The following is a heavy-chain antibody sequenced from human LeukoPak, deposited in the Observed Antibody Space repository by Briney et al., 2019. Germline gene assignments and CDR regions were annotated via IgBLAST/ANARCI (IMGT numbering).Heavy chain of an antibody. CDR2: IFHGGNT. CDR3: ARNKESNSWYPVFDY. D-gene: IGHD6-13*01. V-gene: IGHV4-4*02. CDR1: GASISSNNW. J-gene: IGHJ4*02. Sequence: PSGTLSLTCDVSGASISSNNWWSWVRQPPGKGLEWIGGIFHGGNTNYNPSLKSRVTISVDKSNNQFSLKLSSVTAADTAVYYCARNKESNSWYPVFDYWGQGTLVTVSS.